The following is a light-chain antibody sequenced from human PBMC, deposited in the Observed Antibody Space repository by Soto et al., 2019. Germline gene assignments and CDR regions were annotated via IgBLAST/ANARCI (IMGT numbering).Light chain of an antibody. CDR3: QQYVTSSPRT. CDR1: HTISSSY. Sequence: EIVLTQSPGTLSLSPGERATLSCRASHTISSSYLAWYQPKPGQAPRLLMYGISRRATGITDRFSGSGSGTDFTLTITRLEPEDFAVYYCQQYVTSSPRTFGQGTKVEIK. V-gene: IGKV3-20*01. J-gene: IGKJ1*01. CDR2: GIS.